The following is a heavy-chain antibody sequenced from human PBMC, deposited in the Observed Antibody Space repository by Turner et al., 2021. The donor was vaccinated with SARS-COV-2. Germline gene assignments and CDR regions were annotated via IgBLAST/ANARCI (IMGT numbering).Heavy chain of an antibody. Sequence: QVQLVESGGGVVQTGRSLRLSCAASGFTFSYYVMHWVRQAPGKGLEWVAVISYDGSNKYYADSVKGRFTISRDNSKNTLYLQMNSLRAEDTAVYYCATRIVVVVTATNAFDYWGQGTLVTVSS. CDR3: ATRIVVVVTATNAFDY. D-gene: IGHD2-15*01. V-gene: IGHV3-30*03. CDR2: ISYDGSNK. CDR1: GFTFSYYV. J-gene: IGHJ4*02.